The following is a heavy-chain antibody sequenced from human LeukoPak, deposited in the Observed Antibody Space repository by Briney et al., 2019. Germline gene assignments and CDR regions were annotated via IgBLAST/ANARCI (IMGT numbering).Heavy chain of an antibody. CDR1: GFTFSSYW. CDR2: INSDGSST. J-gene: IGHJ4*02. CDR3: ARVMGTRIDY. V-gene: IGHV3-74*01. D-gene: IGHD1-1*01. Sequence: SGGSLRLSCAASGFTFSSYWMHWVRQAPGEGLVWVSRINSDGSSTSYADSVKGRFTISRDNAKNTLYLQMNSLRAEDTAVYYCARVMGTRIDYWGQGTLVTVSS.